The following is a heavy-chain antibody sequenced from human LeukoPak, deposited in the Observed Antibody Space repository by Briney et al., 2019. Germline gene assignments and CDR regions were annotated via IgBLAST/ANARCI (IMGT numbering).Heavy chain of an antibody. Sequence: GGSLRLSCAGSGFTFSSYWMSWVRQAPGKGLEWVANIRQDGNEKYYVDSVKGRFTISRANAKKSLYLQMNSLRAEDTAVYYCATQPAAADVDYWGQGTLVTVSS. V-gene: IGHV3-7*03. CDR3: ATQPAAADVDY. D-gene: IGHD2-2*01. CDR1: GFTFSSYW. J-gene: IGHJ4*02. CDR2: IRQDGNEK.